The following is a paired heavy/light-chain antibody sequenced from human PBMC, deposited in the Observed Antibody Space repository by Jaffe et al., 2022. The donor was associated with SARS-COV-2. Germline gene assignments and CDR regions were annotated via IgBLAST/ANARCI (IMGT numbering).Heavy chain of an antibody. Sequence: QVQLQESGPGLVKPSETLSLTCTVSDYSISSGYYWAWMRQPPGKGLEWVGTVYRSGTTFYNPSLKSRLTISVDTSKNQFSLELTSVTAADTAVYYCAREHISGYGDFDYWGQGILVTVSS. V-gene: IGHV4-38-2*02. D-gene: IGHD3-22*01. CDR3: AREHISGYGDFDY. CDR1: DYSISSGYY. CDR2: VYRSGTT. J-gene: IGHJ4*02.
Light chain of an antibody. CDR3: SSYTSSITLV. V-gene: IGLV2-14*01. J-gene: IGLJ2*01. CDR1: SSDVGGYNY. CDR2: DVS. Sequence: QSALTQPASVSGSPGQSITISCTGSSSDVGGYNYVSWYQQHPGKAPKLMIYDVSNRPSGVSNRFSGSKSGNTASLTIFGLQAEDEADYYCSSYTSSITLVFGGGTKLTVL.